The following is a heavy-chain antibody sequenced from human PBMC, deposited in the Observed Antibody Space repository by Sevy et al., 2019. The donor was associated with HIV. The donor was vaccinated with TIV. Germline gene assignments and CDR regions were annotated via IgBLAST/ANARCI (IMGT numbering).Heavy chain of an antibody. D-gene: IGHD2-2*01. CDR3: AKTIDSGGGVVPAANYYYYGMHV. V-gene: IGHV3-23*01. Sequence: GGSLRLSCAVSGFTFSGYAMNCVRQAPGKGLEWVSAINGKGRSTHYADSVEGRFTISRDNSKNTLYLQMNSLRAEDTAVYYCAKTIDSGGGVVPAANYYYYGMHVWGQGTTVTVSS. CDR1: GFTFSGYA. J-gene: IGHJ6*02. CDR2: INGKGRST.